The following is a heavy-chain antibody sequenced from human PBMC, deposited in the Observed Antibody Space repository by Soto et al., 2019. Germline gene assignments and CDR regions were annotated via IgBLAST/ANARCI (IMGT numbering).Heavy chain of an antibody. CDR1: GFSFSSYA. V-gene: IGHV3-23*01. Sequence: GGSLRLSCAASGFSFSSYAMRWVRQAPGKGLEWVSAINPSGGATYYADSVKGRFAMSRDNSKNTVYLQMNSLTAEDTAFYFCAKVMGTYYFDFWGQGTLVTVSS. CDR2: INPSGGAT. J-gene: IGHJ4*02. CDR3: AKVMGTYYFDF.